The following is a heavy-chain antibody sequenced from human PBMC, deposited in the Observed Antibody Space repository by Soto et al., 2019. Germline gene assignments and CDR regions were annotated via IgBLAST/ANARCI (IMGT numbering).Heavy chain of an antibody. CDR1: GFTFGDYA. CDR2: IRSKAYGGTT. V-gene: IGHV3-49*03. Sequence: GGSLRLSCTASGFTFGDYAMSWFRQAPGKGLEWVGFIRSKAYGGTTEYAASVKGRFTISRDDSKSIAYLQMNSLKTEDTAVYYCTSSLLWFGELSRYYYGMDVWGQGTTVTVSS. J-gene: IGHJ6*02. CDR3: TSSLLWFGELSRYYYGMDV. D-gene: IGHD3-10*01.